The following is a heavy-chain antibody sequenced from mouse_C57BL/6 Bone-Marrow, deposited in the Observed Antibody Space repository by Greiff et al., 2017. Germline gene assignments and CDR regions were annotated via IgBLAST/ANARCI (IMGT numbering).Heavy chain of an antibody. Sequence: QVQLQQPGAELVKPGASVKLSCKASGYTFTSYGMQWVKQRPGQGLEWIGEIDPSDSYTNYNQKFKGKATLTVDTSSSTAYMQLSSLTSEDSAVYYCARDGYHWYFDVWGRGTAVTVSS. CDR2: IDPSDSYT. V-gene: IGHV1-50*01. CDR1: GYTFTSYG. D-gene: IGHD2-3*01. J-gene: IGHJ1*03. CDR3: ARDGYHWYFDV.